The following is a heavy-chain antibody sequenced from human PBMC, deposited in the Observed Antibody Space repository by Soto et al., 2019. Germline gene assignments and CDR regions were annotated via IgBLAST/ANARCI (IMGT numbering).Heavy chain of an antibody. CDR1: GFTFSSYA. CDR3: ARELYYDIRQPEGFDY. D-gene: IGHD3-22*01. J-gene: IGHJ4*02. CDR2: ISYDGSNK. V-gene: IGHV3-30-3*01. Sequence: QVQLVESGGGVVQPGRSLRLSCAASGFTFSSYAMHWVRQAPGKGLEWVAVISYDGSNKYYADSVKGRFTISRDNSKKTLYLQMNSLRAEDTAVYYWARELYYDIRQPEGFDYWGQGTLVTVSS.